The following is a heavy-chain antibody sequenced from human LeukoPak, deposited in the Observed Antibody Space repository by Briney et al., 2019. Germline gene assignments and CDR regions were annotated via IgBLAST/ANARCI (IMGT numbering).Heavy chain of an antibody. D-gene: IGHD3-10*01. Sequence: GGSLRLSCAASGFTFSSYWMSWVRQAPGKGLEWVANIKVDGGETHYVDSVKGRFTISRDNAKNSLYLQMNSLRAEDTALYYCAKKAAYYSSGTYFDYWGQGTRVTVSS. CDR3: AKKAAYYSSGTYFDY. J-gene: IGHJ4*02. V-gene: IGHV3-7*03. CDR1: GFTFSSYW. CDR2: IKVDGGET.